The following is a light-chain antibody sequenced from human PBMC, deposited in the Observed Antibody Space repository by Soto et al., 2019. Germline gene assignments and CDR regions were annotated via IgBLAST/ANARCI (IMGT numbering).Light chain of an antibody. CDR1: SSNIGANYD. Sequence: QLVLTQPPSVSGAPGQRVTISCTGSSSNIGANYDVHWYRLVPGTAPKLLISGNNNRPSGVPDRFSVSKSGTSASLAIAGLQAEDEADYHCQSYDNGLSHVVFGGGTKLTVL. CDR2: GNN. CDR3: QSYDNGLSHVV. V-gene: IGLV1-40*01. J-gene: IGLJ2*01.